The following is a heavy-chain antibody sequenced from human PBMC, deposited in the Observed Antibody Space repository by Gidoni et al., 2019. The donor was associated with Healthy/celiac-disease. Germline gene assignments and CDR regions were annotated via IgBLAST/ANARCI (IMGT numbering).Heavy chain of an antibody. Sequence: VQLVESGGGLVRPGGSLRLSCAASGFTFSSYSLNWVRQAPGKGLEWFSSISSSSSYICYADSVKCRFTSSRDNAKNSRYLQMNSLRADDTAVYYCARAEVRDSDYWGQGTLVTVSS. CDR3: ARAEVRDSDY. CDR2: ISSSSSYI. J-gene: IGHJ4*02. CDR1: GFTFSSYS. V-gene: IGHV3-21*01. D-gene: IGHD3-22*01.